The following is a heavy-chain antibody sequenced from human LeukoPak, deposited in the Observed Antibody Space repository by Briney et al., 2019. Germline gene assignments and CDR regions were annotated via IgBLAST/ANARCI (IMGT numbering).Heavy chain of an antibody. CDR3: ARSNSAYSLGYYYRW. Sequence: GESLKISCNGSGYNFANYWIGWVRQMPGEGLELRGIIYPTDSATRYRRSFQGQAPISAAKSISNANLQWSGRKASDTAMYYCARSNSAYSLGYYYRWWGQGNPVTVSS. CDR2: IYPTDSAT. D-gene: IGHD3-22*01. CDR1: GYNFANYW. V-gene: IGHV5-51*01. J-gene: IGHJ4*02.